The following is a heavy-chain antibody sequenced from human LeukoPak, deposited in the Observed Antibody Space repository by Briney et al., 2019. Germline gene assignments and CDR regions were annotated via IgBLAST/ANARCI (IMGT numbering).Heavy chain of an antibody. V-gene: IGHV3-7*01. Sequence: GGSLRLSCAASGFTFSSYWMNWARQAPGKGLEWVASIKHDGSEKYYVDSVRGRFTISRDNSKNTLYLQMNSLRAEDTAVYYCARDGGDYGWIYFDYWGQGTLVTVSS. CDR3: ARDGGDYGWIYFDY. D-gene: IGHD4-17*01. J-gene: IGHJ4*02. CDR1: GFTFSSYW. CDR2: IKHDGSEK.